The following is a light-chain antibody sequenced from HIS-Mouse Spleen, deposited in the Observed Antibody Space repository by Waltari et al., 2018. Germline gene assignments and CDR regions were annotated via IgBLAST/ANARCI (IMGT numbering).Light chain of an antibody. CDR3: QQDHSFPIS. CDR2: AAS. Sequence: DIQMTQSPSSVSASVGDRVTITCRASQGISSWLAWYQQKPGKALKLLIYAASSLQRGVPSRFSGSGDGTDLPRTISSLQPEDFPTYYCQQDHSFPISCGHGTRLEIK. V-gene: IGKV1-12*01. J-gene: IGKJ5*01. CDR1: QGISSW.